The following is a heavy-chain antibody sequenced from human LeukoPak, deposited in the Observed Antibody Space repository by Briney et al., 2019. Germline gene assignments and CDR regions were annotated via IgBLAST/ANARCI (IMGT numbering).Heavy chain of an antibody. Sequence: ASVKVSCKASGYTFTDYYMHWVRQAPGQGLEWMGRINPNSGAMDYAQKFQGRVTVTRDTSKNQFSLKLSSVTAADTAVYYCARHWAPSTIFGVVIIHPGFDYWGQGTLVTVSS. D-gene: IGHD3-3*01. CDR2: INPNSGAM. V-gene: IGHV1-2*06. J-gene: IGHJ4*02. CDR1: GYTFTDYY. CDR3: ARHWAPSTIFGVVIIHPGFDY.